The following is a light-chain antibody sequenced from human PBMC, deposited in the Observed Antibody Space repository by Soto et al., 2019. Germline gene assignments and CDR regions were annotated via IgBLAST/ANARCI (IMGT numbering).Light chain of an antibody. V-gene: IGLV1-51*01. Sequence: QSVMTQPPSVSAAPGQKVTISCSGSSSNIGGNSVSWYQQLPGTAPKLLIYDDNKRPSGIPDRFSGSKSGTSATLGITGFQTGDEAYYYCGSWDSSLSAYVFGTGSKLTV. CDR3: GSWDSSLSAYV. CDR1: SSNIGGNS. J-gene: IGLJ1*01. CDR2: DDN.